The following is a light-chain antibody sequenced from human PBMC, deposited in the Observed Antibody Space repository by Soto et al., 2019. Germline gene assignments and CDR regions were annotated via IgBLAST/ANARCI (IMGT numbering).Light chain of an antibody. J-gene: IGLJ1*01. CDR3: SSYRTGGPFV. V-gene: IGLV2-14*01. CDR2: EVS. Sequence: QSALTQPASVSGSPGQSITISCTGTSSDVGGYNYVSWYQQHPGKAPKLMIYEVSNRPSGVSHRFSGSKSGNTASLTISGLQAEDEADYYCSSYRTGGPFVFGTGTKVTVL. CDR1: SSDVGGYNY.